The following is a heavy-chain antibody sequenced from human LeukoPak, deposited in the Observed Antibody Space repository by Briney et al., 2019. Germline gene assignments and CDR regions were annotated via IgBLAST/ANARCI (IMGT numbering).Heavy chain of an antibody. Sequence: GGSLRLSCAASGFTVSSNYMSRVRQAPGKGLEWVSVIYSGGSTYYADSVKGRFTISRDNSKNTLYLQMNSLRAEDTAVYYCARLYYYDSSGSDDAFDIWGQGTMVTVSS. D-gene: IGHD3-22*01. CDR2: IYSGGST. CDR1: GFTVSSNY. V-gene: IGHV3-66*04. CDR3: ARLYYYDSSGSDDAFDI. J-gene: IGHJ3*02.